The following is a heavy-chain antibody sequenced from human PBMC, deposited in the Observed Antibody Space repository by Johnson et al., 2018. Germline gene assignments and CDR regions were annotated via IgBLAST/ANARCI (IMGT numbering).Heavy chain of an antibody. D-gene: IGHD6-13*01. CDR3: ARDRGIAVADALDI. J-gene: IGHJ3*02. CDR1: GFTFRSFT. V-gene: IGHV3-21*01. CDR2: ISGAGDYI. Sequence: VQLVESGGGLVKXGGSLRLSCAASGFTFRSFTMNWVRQAPGKGLEWVSSISGAGDYILYGDSVQVRFPISRDHAQNSLYLQRTSLRAEDTAVYFCARDRGIAVADALDIWGQGTMVTVSS.